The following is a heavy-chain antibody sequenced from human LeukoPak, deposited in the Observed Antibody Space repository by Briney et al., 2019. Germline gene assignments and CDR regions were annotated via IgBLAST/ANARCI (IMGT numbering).Heavy chain of an antibody. V-gene: IGHV4-59*01. CDR2: IYYSGST. CDR3: ARGGVMLDY. D-gene: IGHD2-8*01. Sequence: PSETLSLTCTVSGDSISSYYWSWIRQPPGKGLEWIGYIYYSGSTNYNPSLKSRVTMSADTSKNQFSLKLSSVTAADTAVYYCARGGVMLDYWGQGTLVTVSS. CDR1: GDSISSYY. J-gene: IGHJ4*02.